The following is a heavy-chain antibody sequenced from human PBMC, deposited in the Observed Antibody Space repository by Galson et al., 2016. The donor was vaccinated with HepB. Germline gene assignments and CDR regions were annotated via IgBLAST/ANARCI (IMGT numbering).Heavy chain of an antibody. CDR2: IYHRGTT. Sequence: SETLSPTCPVFGGSITTNNYYWVWLRQPPGKGLEWIGSIYHRGTTFYNPSLKSPFSISVPTSKNKFSWNVSYVTAADTAVYYCARLCYDFWSVSCAMDVWGQGTTVTAS. J-gene: IGHJ6*02. CDR1: GGSITTNNYY. CDR3: ARLCYDFWSVSCAMDV. D-gene: IGHD3-3*01. V-gene: IGHV4-39*01.